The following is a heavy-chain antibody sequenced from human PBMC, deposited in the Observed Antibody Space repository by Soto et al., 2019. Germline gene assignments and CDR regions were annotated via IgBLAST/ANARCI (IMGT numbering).Heavy chain of an antibody. V-gene: IGHV4-59*01. CDR2: IYYSGST. Sequence: SETLSLTCTVSGGSISSYYWSWIRQPPGKGLEWIGYIYYSGSTNYNPSLKSRVTISVDTSKNQFSLKLSSVTAADTAVYYCARGNGSGYYYVRYDYWGQGTLVTVSS. CDR3: ARGNGSGYYYVRYDY. CDR1: GGSISSYY. D-gene: IGHD3-22*01. J-gene: IGHJ4*02.